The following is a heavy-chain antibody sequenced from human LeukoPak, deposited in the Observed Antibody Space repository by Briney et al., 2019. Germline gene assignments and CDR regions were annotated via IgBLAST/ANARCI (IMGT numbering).Heavy chain of an antibody. CDR3: ARSWQQLVGPFDY. V-gene: IGHV1-69*05. CDR1: GGTFSSYA. Sequence: SVKVSCKASGGTFSSYAISWVRQAPGQGLEWMGGIIPIFGTANYAQKFQGRVTITTDESTSTAYMELSSLRSEDTAVYYCARSWQQLVGPFDYWGQGTLVTVSS. CDR2: IIPIFGTA. J-gene: IGHJ4*02. D-gene: IGHD6-13*01.